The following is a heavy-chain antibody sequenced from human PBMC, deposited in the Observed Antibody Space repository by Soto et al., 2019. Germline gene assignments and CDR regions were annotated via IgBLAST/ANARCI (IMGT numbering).Heavy chain of an antibody. CDR1: GFTFRSFT. J-gene: IGHJ5*02. V-gene: IGHV3-21*01. D-gene: IGHD6-13*01. CDR3: TRDASRDSSARGWFDP. Sequence: GGSLRLSCVASGFTFRSFTMNWVRQAPGKGLEWVSTISSNSAYIYYTDALRGRFTISRDNAKNSLHLQMNSLRAEDTAVYYCTRDASRDSSARGWFDPWGPGTLVTAPQ. CDR2: ISSNSAYI.